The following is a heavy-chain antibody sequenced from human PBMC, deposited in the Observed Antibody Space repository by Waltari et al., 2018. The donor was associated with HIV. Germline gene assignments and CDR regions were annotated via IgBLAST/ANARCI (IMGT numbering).Heavy chain of an antibody. CDR2: LYSGGST. J-gene: IGHJ4*02. D-gene: IGHD5-18*01. Sequence: EVQLVETGGGLIQPGGSLRLSCAASGFTVSRNYMNGVRQAPGKGLEWVSVLYSGGSTYYADSVKGRFTISRDNSKNTLYLQMNSLRAEDTAVYYCAKTLDTIMVFDSWGQGTLVTVSS. V-gene: IGHV3-53*02. CDR3: AKTLDTIMVFDS. CDR1: GFTVSRNY.